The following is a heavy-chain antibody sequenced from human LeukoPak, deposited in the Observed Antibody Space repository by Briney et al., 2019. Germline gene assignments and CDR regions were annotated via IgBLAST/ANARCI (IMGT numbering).Heavy chain of an antibody. Sequence: GRSLRLSCAASGFTFSSYGMHWVRQAPGKGLEWVAVISYDGSNKYYADSVKGRFTISRDNSKNTLYLQMNSLRAEDTAVYYCAKASRSARLVATKIDYWGQGALVTVSS. V-gene: IGHV3-30*18. D-gene: IGHD5-12*01. J-gene: IGHJ4*02. CDR2: ISYDGSNK. CDR1: GFTFSSYG. CDR3: AKASRSARLVATKIDY.